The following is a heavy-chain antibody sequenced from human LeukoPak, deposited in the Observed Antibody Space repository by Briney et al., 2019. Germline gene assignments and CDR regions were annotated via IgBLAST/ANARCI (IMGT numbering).Heavy chain of an antibody. CDR2: NSYSGNT. D-gene: IGHD1-26*01. V-gene: IGHV4-59*01. Sequence: PSETLSLTCTVSGGSISSYYWSWIRQPPGKGLGWIGYNSYSGNTNYNPSLKSRVTISVDTSKNHFSLNLSSVTAADTAVYYCARVGSGSFDYWGQGTLVTVSS. J-gene: IGHJ4*02. CDR3: ARVGSGSFDY. CDR1: GGSISSYY.